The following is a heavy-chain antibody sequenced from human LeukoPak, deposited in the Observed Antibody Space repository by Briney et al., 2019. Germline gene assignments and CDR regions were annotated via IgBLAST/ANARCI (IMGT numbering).Heavy chain of an antibody. D-gene: IGHD3-10*01. CDR3: ARSPYESGTPPTRLED. CDR1: GFTYSDCY. CDR2: VSCGSTYT. J-gene: IGHJ4*02. Sequence: GGSLRLSCAASGFTYSDCYMNWIRQAPGKGLEWVSYVSCGSTYTNYADSVKGRFTVSRDNAKNSLSLQMSSLRAEDTAVYYCARSPYESGTPPTRLEDWGQGTLVTVSS. V-gene: IGHV3-11*03.